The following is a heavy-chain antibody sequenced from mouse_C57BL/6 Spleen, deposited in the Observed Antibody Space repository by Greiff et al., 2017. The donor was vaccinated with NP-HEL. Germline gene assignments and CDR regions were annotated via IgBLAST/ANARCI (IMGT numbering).Heavy chain of an antibody. J-gene: IGHJ2*01. Sequence: QVQLQQPGAELVKPGASVKMSCKASGYTFTSYWITWVKQRPGQGLEWIGDIYPGSGSTNYNEKFKSKATLTVDTSSSTAYMQLSSLTSEDSAVYYGARRDYDYDEGYFDYWGQGTTLTVSS. V-gene: IGHV1-55*01. CDR1: GYTFTSYW. CDR3: ARRDYDYDEGYFDY. CDR2: IYPGSGST. D-gene: IGHD2-4*01.